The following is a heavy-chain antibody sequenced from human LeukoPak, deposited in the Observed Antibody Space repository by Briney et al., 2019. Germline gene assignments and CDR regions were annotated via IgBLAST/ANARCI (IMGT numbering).Heavy chain of an antibody. Sequence: SETLSLTCTASGGSISSYYWSWIRQPPGKGLEWIGYIYYSGSTNYNPSLKSRVTISVDTSKNQFSLKLSSVTAADTAVYYCARHAFFDWGNLGDDAFDIWGQGTMVTVSS. D-gene: IGHD3-9*01. J-gene: IGHJ3*02. CDR1: GGSISSYY. CDR2: IYYSGST. CDR3: ARHAFFDWGNLGDDAFDI. V-gene: IGHV4-59*08.